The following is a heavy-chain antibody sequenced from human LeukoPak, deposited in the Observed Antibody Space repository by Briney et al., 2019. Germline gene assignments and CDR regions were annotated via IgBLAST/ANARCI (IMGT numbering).Heavy chain of an antibody. V-gene: IGHV5-51*01. CDR1: GYIFTSYW. D-gene: IGHD3-22*01. J-gene: IGHJ2*01. CDR2: IYPGDSDT. CDR3: ARTYYYDSSGYLHWYFDL. Sequence: GESLKISCKGSGYIFTSYWIGWVRQMPGKGLEWMGIIYPGDSDTRYSPSFQGQVTISADKSISTAYLQWSSLKASDTAMYYCARTYYYDSSGYLHWYFDLWGRGTLVTVSS.